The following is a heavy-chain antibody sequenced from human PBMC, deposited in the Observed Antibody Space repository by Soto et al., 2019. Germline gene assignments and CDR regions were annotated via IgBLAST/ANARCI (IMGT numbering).Heavy chain of an antibody. CDR1: RYTFTNFY. CDR3: ARSQVGRSLDV. CDR2: INPSGGST. Sequence: ASVKVSCKASRYTFTNFYIHWLRQAPGQGLEWMGIINPSGGSTTYPQKFQGRVTMTRDTSTSTVHMELITLRSEDTAVYYCARSQVGRSLDVWGPGTTVTVSS. V-gene: IGHV1-46*01. J-gene: IGHJ6*02. D-gene: IGHD1-26*01.